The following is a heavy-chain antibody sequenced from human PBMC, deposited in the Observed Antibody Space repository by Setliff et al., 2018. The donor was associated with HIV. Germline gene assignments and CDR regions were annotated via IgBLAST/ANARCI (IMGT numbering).Heavy chain of an antibody. J-gene: IGHJ5*02. CDR1: GGSISSGGYY. CDR3: ARGVYCGASCYQGTDH. V-gene: IGHV4-31*03. CDR2: IYYSGST. D-gene: IGHD2-21*01. Sequence: PSETLSLTCTVSGGSISSGGYYWSWIRQHPGKGLEWIGYIYYSGSTDYNPSLKSRVTISVDTSKNQFSLKLSSVTAADTAVYYCARGVYCGASCYQGTDHWGQGTLVTVSS.